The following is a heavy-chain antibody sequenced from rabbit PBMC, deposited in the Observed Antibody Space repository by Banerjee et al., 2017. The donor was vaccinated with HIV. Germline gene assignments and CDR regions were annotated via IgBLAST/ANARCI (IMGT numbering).Heavy chain of an antibody. CDR1: GFSFSNGYV. D-gene: IGHD8-1*01. CDR2: INTISGDT. V-gene: IGHV1S45*01. Sequence: QEQLVQSWGGLVQPEGSLTLTCTASGFSFSNGYVMCWVRQAPGKGLEWIACINTISGDTVYATWAKGRFTISKASSTTVTLQMTSLTAADTATYFCARGVGYAGSNYFYFNLWGPGTLVTVS. J-gene: IGHJ4*01. CDR3: ARGVGYAGSNYFYFNL.